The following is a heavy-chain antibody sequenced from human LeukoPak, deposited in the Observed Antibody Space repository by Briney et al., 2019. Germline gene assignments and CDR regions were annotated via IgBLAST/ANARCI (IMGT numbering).Heavy chain of an antibody. CDR1: GFTFSYYG. J-gene: IGHJ4*02. CDR3: AKPGKRRVVTITDFDY. D-gene: IGHD3-22*01. Sequence: GSSLRLSCAASGFTFSYYGMHWVRQAPGRGLEWVAVISHDGSNKYYADSVKGRSTISRDNPKNTLYLQMNSLRPEDTSVYYCAKPGKRRVVTITDFDYWGQGTLVTVSS. CDR2: ISHDGSNK. V-gene: IGHV3-30*18.